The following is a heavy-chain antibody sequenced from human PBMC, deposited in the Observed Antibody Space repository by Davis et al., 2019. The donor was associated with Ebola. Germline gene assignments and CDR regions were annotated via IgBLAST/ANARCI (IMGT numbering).Heavy chain of an antibody. D-gene: IGHD6-6*01. CDR2: INTNTGNP. J-gene: IGHJ4*02. CDR1: RYTFTSYA. CDR3: ARGQRVADY. V-gene: IGHV7-4-1*02. Sequence: ASVQVSCQASRYTFTSYAMNWVRQAPGQGLDWMGWINTNTGNPTYAQGFTGRFVFSLDTSVSTAYLQISSLKAEDTAVYYCARGQRVADYWGQGTLVTVSS.